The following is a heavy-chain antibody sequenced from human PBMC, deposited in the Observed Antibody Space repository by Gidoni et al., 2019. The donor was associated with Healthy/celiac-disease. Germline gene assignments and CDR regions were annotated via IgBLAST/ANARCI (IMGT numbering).Heavy chain of an antibody. J-gene: IGHJ4*02. Sequence: YGSYAMHWVRQAPGKGLEWVAVISYDGSNKYYADSVKGRFTISRDNSKNTLYLQMNSLRAEDTAVYYCARGGGYCSGGSCYSYFDYWGQGTLVTVSS. CDR3: ARGGGYCSGGSCYSYFDY. CDR2: ISYDGSNK. D-gene: IGHD2-15*01. CDR1: YGSYA. V-gene: IGHV3-30*01.